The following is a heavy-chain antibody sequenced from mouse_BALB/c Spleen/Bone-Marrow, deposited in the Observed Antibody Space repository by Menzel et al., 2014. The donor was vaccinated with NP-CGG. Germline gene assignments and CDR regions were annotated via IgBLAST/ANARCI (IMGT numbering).Heavy chain of an antibody. J-gene: IGHJ3*01. CDR3: TRSYYRYDEEAWFAY. Sequence: DVKLQESGGGLVKPGGSLKLSCAASGFTFSSYTMSWVRQTPEERLEWVATISSGGSYTYYPDSVKGRFTISRDNAKNTMYLQMSSLKSEDTAMYDCTRSYYRYDEEAWFAYWGQGTLVTVSA. CDR1: GFTFSSYT. D-gene: IGHD2-14*01. V-gene: IGHV5-6-4*01. CDR2: ISSGGSYT.